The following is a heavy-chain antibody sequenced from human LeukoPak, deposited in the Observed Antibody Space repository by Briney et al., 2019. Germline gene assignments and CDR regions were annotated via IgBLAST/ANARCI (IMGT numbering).Heavy chain of an antibody. D-gene: IGHD4-23*01. V-gene: IGHV3-13*01. J-gene: IGHJ2*01. CDR2: IGTAGDT. CDR3: ARVSGYGGNSAGGHWYFDL. Sequence: GGSLRLSCAASGFTFSSYDMHWVRQATGKGLEWVSAIGTAGDTYYPGSVKGRFTISRENAKNSLYLQMNSLRAGDTAVYYCARVSGYGGNSAGGHWYFDLWGRGTLVTVSS. CDR1: GFTFSSYD.